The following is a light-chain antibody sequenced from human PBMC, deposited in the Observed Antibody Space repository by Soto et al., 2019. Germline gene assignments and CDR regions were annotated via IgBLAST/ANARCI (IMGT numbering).Light chain of an antibody. CDR2: EVD. CDR3: SSHAGSKRV. CDR1: SCDVGGYNY. V-gene: IGLV2-8*01. Sequence: QSAVTQPPSASASPGQSVTISCTGTSCDVGGYNYVSWYQQHPGKAPKLMIYEVDKRPSGVPDRFSGSKSGNTASLTVSGLQAEDEGDYYCSSHAGSKRVFGTGTKVTVL. J-gene: IGLJ1*01.